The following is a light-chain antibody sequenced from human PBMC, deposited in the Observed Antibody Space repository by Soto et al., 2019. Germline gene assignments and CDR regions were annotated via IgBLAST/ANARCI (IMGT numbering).Light chain of an antibody. J-gene: IGKJ4*01. CDR3: QQRSNWPPLT. V-gene: IGKV3-11*01. CDR1: QSVSSD. Sequence: EIVLTQSPATLSLSPGERATLSCRASQSVSSDLAWYQQKPGQAPRLLIYDASNRATGIPARFSCSGSGTDFTLTISSLEPEDFAVYYCQQRSNWPPLTFGGGTKVEIK. CDR2: DAS.